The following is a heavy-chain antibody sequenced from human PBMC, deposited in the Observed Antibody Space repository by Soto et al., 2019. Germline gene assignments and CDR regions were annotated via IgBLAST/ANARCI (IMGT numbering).Heavy chain of an antibody. Sequence: SQTLSLTCAISGDSVSSNSAAWNWIRQSPSRGLEWLGRTYYRSKWYNDYAVSVKSRITINPDTSKNHFSLQLNSVTPEDTAVYYCARDTVGATGRAYYYGMDVWGQGTTVTVSS. J-gene: IGHJ6*02. CDR2: TYYRSKWYN. CDR1: GDSVSSNSAA. D-gene: IGHD1-26*01. CDR3: ARDTVGATGRAYYYGMDV. V-gene: IGHV6-1*01.